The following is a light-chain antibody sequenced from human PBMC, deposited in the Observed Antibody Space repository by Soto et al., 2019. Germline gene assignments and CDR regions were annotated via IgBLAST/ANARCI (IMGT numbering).Light chain of an antibody. Sequence: EIVMTQSPVTLSVSPGERATLSCRASQSITSNLAWYQQKPGQAPRLLIYGASTRATGIAATFSGSGSGTEFTLTISRLQSEDVAVYYCQQYQNWPRTFGQGTKVEIK. J-gene: IGKJ1*01. V-gene: IGKV3-15*01. CDR2: GAS. CDR3: QQYQNWPRT. CDR1: QSITSN.